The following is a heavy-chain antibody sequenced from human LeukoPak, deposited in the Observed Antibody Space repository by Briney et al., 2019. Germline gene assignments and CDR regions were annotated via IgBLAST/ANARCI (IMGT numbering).Heavy chain of an antibody. CDR3: ARSMAYYDILTGYYDTNWFDP. CDR2: IYYSGST. D-gene: IGHD3-9*01. V-gene: IGHV4-59*08. J-gene: IGHJ5*02. Sequence: SETLSLTCTVSGGSISSYYWSWIRQPPGKELEWIGYIYYSGSTNYNPSLKSRVTISVDTSKNQFSLKLSSVTAADTAVYYCARSMAYYDILTGYYDTNWFDPWGQGTLVTVSS. CDR1: GGSISSYY.